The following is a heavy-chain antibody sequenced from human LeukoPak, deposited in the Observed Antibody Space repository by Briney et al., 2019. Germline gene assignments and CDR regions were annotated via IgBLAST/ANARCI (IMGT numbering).Heavy chain of an antibody. D-gene: IGHD4-17*01. J-gene: IGHJ2*01. CDR2: IYYSGST. V-gene: IGHV4-59*01. CDR1: GGSINSYY. CDR3: ARGVHGDYRWYFDL. Sequence: PSETLSLTCTVSGGSINSYYWSWIRQPPGKGLEWIGYIYYSGSTNYNPSLKSRVTISVDTSKNKFSLKLSAVTAADTAVYYCARGVHGDYRWYFDLWGRGTLVTVSS.